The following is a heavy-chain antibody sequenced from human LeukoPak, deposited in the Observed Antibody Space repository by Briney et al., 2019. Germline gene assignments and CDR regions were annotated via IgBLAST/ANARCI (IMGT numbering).Heavy chain of an antibody. V-gene: IGHV3-11*05. CDR3: ARGDYDSSGYYLS. D-gene: IGHD3-22*01. J-gene: IGHJ5*02. Sequence: GGSLRLSCAASGFTFSDYDMNWIRQAPGKGLEWVSYISSGSSYTNYADSVKGRFTISRDNAKKSVYLQMNSLRADDMAVYYCARGDYDSSGYYLSWGQGTLVTVSS. CDR1: GFTFSDYD. CDR2: ISSGSSYT.